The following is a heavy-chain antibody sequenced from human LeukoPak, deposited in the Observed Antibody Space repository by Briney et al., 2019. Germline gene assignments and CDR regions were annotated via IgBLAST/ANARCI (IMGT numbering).Heavy chain of an antibody. CDR1: GFTFSSYA. D-gene: IGHD2-2*01. V-gene: IGHV3-23*01. CDR3: AKGPRQTIVVVSYYFDY. Sequence: GGSLRLSCAASGFTFSSYAMSWVRQAPGKGLEWVSAISGSGGSTYYADSMKGRFTISRDNSKNTLYLQMNSLRAEDTAVYYCAKGPRQTIVVVSYYFDYWGQGTLVTVSS. J-gene: IGHJ4*02. CDR2: ISGSGGST.